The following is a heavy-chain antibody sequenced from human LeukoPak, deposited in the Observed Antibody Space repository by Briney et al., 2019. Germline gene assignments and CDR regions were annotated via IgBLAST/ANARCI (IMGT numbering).Heavy chain of an antibody. CDR3: ARGRWFDP. J-gene: IGHJ5*02. V-gene: IGHV4-34*01. Sequence: ETRSLACGIEGGSFRGYYWVGIPPLPEKGREWIGEINHSGGTNYNPSLKSRVTISLDTSKNQFSLKMTTATAADTAVYYCARGRWFDPWGQGTLVIVSS. CDR2: INHSGGT. CDR1: GGSFRGYY.